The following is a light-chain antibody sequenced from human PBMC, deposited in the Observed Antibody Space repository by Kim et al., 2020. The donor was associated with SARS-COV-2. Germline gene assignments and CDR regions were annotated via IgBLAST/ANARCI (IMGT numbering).Light chain of an antibody. V-gene: IGLV3-1*01. J-gene: IGLJ2*01. CDR1: KLGDKY. CDR3: QAWGSRTVV. CDR2: EDS. Sequence: SYELTQPPSVSVSPGLTASITCSGDKLGDKYTYLYQHKPGQSPVLVIYEDSKRPSGIPERFSASNSENTATLTISGTQAIDEADYYCQAWGSRTVVFGGGTQLTVL.